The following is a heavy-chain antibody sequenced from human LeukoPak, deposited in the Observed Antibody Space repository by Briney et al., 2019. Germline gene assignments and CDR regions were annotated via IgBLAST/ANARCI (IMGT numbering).Heavy chain of an antibody. CDR1: GGSISSYY. V-gene: IGHV4-59*01. J-gene: IGHJ5*02. Sequence: SETLSLTCTASGGSISSYYWSWLRQPPGKGLEWIGYIDHSGSASYNPSLKSRVTISVDTSENQFSLWLNSVTAADTAVYYCARDKEYSSGWYDPWGQGTLVTVSS. CDR2: IDHSGSA. D-gene: IGHD6-19*01. CDR3: ARDKEYSSGWYDP.